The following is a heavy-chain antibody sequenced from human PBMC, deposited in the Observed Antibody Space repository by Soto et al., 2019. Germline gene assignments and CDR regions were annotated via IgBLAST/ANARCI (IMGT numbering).Heavy chain of an antibody. CDR1: GGTFSSYA. J-gene: IGHJ6*02. Sequence: QVQLVQSGAEVKKPGSSVKVSCKASGGTFSSYAISWVRQAPGQGLEWMGGIIPIFGTANYAQKFPGRGTSTAHESTSTAYRELSSLRSEATAVYYCARHVPAAGYYYGMDVWGQGTTVTVSS. D-gene: IGHD2-2*01. CDR2: IIPIFGTA. CDR3: ARHVPAAGYYYGMDV. V-gene: IGHV1-69*12.